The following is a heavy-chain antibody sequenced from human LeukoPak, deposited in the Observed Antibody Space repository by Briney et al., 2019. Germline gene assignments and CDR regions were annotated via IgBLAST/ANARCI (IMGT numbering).Heavy chain of an antibody. Sequence: QPGGSLKLSCAASGFTFSSYSMSWVRQAPGKGLEWVSAISGSGGSTYYADSVKGRFTISRDNSKNTVYLQMNSLRAEDTALYYCAKHRVVRGLIMHYYFDDWGRGPLVTVSS. CDR3: AKHRVVRGLIMHYYFDD. CDR1: GFTFSSYS. V-gene: IGHV3-23*01. CDR2: ISGSGGST. J-gene: IGHJ4*02. D-gene: IGHD3-10*01.